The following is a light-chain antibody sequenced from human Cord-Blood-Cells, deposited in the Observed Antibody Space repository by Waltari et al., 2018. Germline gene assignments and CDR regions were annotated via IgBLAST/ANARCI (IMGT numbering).Light chain of an antibody. CDR3: CSYAGSYTVV. J-gene: IGLJ2*01. Sequence: QSALTQPRSVSGSPGQSVTISCTGTSSDVGGYNYVSWYQQHPGKAPKLLIYDVSKRPSGVPDRLPGSKSGNPASLTISGLQAEDEADYYCCSYAGSYTVVFGGGTKLTVL. V-gene: IGLV2-11*01. CDR2: DVS. CDR1: SSDVGGYNY.